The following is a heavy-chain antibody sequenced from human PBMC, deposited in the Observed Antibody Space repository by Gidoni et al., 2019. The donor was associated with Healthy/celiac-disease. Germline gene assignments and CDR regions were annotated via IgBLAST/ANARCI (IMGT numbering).Heavy chain of an antibody. V-gene: IGHV1-8*01. D-gene: IGHD6-13*01. CDR3: ARVNSSSWYYYYYYYGMDV. CDR2: MNPNSGNT. J-gene: IGHJ6*02. CDR1: GYTCTSYD. Sequence: QVQLVQSGAEVKKPGASVKVSCKASGYTCTSYDIHWVRQATGQGLEWMGWMNPNSGNTGYAQKFQGRVTMTRNTSISTAYMELSSLRSEDTAVYYCARVNSSSWYYYYYYYGMDVWGQGTTVTVSS.